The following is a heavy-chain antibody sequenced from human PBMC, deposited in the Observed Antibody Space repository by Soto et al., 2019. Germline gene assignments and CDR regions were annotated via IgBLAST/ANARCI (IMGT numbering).Heavy chain of an antibody. CDR2: IYYSGST. Sequence: PSETLSLTCTVSGGSISSSSYYWGWIRQSPGKGLEWIGSIYYSGSTYYNPSLKSRVTISVDTSKNQFSLKLSSVTAADTAVYYCACIFSGGYGYGFYYYGMDVWGQGTKVTVSS. D-gene: IGHD5-18*01. V-gene: IGHV4-39*01. CDR1: GGSISSSSYY. CDR3: ACIFSGGYGYGFYYYGMDV. J-gene: IGHJ6*02.